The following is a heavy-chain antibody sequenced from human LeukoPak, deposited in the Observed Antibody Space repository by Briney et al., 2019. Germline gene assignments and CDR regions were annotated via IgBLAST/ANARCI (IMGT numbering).Heavy chain of an antibody. CDR3: ARVVDGDGYNFIDY. CDR2: IWYDGSNK. J-gene: IGHJ4*02. D-gene: IGHD5-24*01. CDR1: GFTFSSYG. Sequence: PGGSLRLSCAASGFTFSSYGMHWVRQAPGKGLEWVAVIWYDGSNKYYADSVKGRFTISRDNSKNTLYLQMNSLRAEDTAVYYCARVVDGDGYNFIDYWGQGTLVTVSS. V-gene: IGHV3-33*01.